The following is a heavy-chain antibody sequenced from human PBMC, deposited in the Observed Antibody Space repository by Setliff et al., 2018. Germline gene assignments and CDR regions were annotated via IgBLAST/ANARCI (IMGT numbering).Heavy chain of an antibody. J-gene: IGHJ3*02. Sequence: ASVKVSCKASGYAFTGYYIHWVRQAPGQGLEWMGRINPNSGGTNYAQKFQGRVTMTRDTSISTAYMELSRLTSDDTAVYYCPRVFYYGRPFDIWGQGTMVTVSS. CDR3: PRVFYYGRPFDI. CDR1: GYAFTGYY. D-gene: IGHD3-10*01. V-gene: IGHV1-2*06. CDR2: INPNSGGT.